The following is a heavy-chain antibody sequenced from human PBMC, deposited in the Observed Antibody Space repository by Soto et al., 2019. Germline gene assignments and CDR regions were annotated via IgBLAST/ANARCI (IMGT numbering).Heavy chain of an antibody. D-gene: IGHD3-10*01. V-gene: IGHV3-53*01. CDR2: IYSTGTT. CDR1: GFTVGNNY. Sequence: EVQLVESGGGLIQPGGSLKLSCAASGFTVGNNYMSWVRQAPGKGLEWVSLIYSTGTTKYADSVKGRFTVSRDNAKNTLYLQMTSPRAEDTAVYYCAKDGRGSGSHYNSFGYWGQGTLVTVSS. CDR3: AKDGRGSGSHYNSFGY. J-gene: IGHJ4*02.